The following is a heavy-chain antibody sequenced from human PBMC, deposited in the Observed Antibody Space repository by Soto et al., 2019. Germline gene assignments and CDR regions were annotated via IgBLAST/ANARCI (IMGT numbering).Heavy chain of an antibody. CDR2: INSDGSST. CDR3: ARGYGDSPPSDY. Sequence: EVQLVESGGGLVQPGGSLRLSCAASGFTFSSYWMYWVRQAPGKGLVWVSRINSDGSSTSYADSVKGRFTISRDNAKNSLYLQMNSLRAEDTAVYYCARGYGDSPPSDYWCQGTLVTVSS. D-gene: IGHD4-17*01. J-gene: IGHJ4*02. CDR1: GFTFSSYW. V-gene: IGHV3-74*01.